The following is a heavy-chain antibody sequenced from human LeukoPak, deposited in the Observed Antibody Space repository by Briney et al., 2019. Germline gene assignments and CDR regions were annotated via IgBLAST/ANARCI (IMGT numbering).Heavy chain of an antibody. CDR2: ISGSGGST. CDR1: GFTFSSYA. Sequence: PGGSLRLSCAASGFTFSSYAMSWVRQAPGEGLEWVSAISGSGGSTYYADSVKGWFTISRDNSKNTLYLQMNSLRAEDTAVYYCAKDRGAAAGSLPPDDYWGQGTLVTVSS. D-gene: IGHD6-13*01. CDR3: AKDRGAAAGSLPPDDY. J-gene: IGHJ4*02. V-gene: IGHV3-23*01.